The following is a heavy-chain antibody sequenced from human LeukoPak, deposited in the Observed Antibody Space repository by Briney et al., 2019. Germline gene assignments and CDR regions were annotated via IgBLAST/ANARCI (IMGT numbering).Heavy chain of an antibody. J-gene: IGHJ6*03. CDR3: ASTTIFGVVMPYYYYYYMDV. CDR1: GFTFSSYW. CDR2: INSDGSST. Sequence: GGSLRLSCAASGFTFSSYWMHWVRQAPGKGLVWVSRINSDGSSTSYADSVKGRFTISRDNAKNTLYLQMNSLRAEDTAVYYCASTTIFGVVMPYYYYYYMDVWGIGTTVTVSS. D-gene: IGHD3-3*01. V-gene: IGHV3-74*01.